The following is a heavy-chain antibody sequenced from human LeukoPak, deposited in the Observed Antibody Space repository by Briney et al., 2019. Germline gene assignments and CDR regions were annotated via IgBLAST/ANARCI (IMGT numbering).Heavy chain of an antibody. CDR1: GFTFSSYW. V-gene: IGHV3-7*01. Sequence: GGSLRLSCAASGFTFSSYWRSWVRQAPGKGLEWVANIKQDGSEKYYVDSVKGRFTISRDNAKNSLYLQMNSLRAEDTAVYYCARDDYWGQGTLVTVSS. CDR3: ARDDY. CDR2: IKQDGSEK. J-gene: IGHJ4*02.